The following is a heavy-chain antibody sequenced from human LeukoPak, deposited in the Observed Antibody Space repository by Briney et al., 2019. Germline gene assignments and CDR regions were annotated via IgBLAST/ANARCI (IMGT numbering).Heavy chain of an antibody. J-gene: IGHJ5*02. CDR2: INYTGST. V-gene: IGHV4-34*01. CDR1: GGSFSGFY. CDR3: ARVAGNLPTRWFDP. Sequence: PSDTLSLTCAVYGGSFSGFYWSWIRHVPGKGLEWIGEINYTGSTSYNPSLKSRVTISVDTSQNQFFLLLTSVTAADTAVYYCARVAGNLPTRWFDPWGQGTHVTVSS.